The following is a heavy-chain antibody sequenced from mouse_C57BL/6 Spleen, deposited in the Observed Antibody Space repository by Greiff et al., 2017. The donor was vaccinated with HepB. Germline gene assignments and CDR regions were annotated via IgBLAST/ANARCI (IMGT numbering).Heavy chain of an antibody. CDR3: ARRTTVVAKDYYAMDY. Sequence: VQLQQPGAELVKPGASVKLSCKASGYTFTSYWMHWVKQRPGQGLEWIGMIHPNSGSTNYNEKFKSKATLTVDKSSSTAYMQLSSLTSEDSAVYYCARRTTVVAKDYYAMDYWGQGTSVTVSS. D-gene: IGHD1-1*01. CDR1: GYTFTSYW. CDR2: IHPNSGST. J-gene: IGHJ4*01. V-gene: IGHV1-64*01.